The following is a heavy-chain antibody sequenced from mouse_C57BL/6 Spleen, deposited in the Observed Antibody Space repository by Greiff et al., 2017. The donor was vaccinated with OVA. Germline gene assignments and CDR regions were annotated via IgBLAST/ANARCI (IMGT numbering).Heavy chain of an antibody. CDR2: IDPSDSYT. J-gene: IGHJ2*01. D-gene: IGHD6-2*01. Sequence: QVQLQQPGAELVRPGPSVKLSCKASGYTFTSYWMHWVKQRPGQGLEWIGVIDPSDSYTNYNQKFKGKATLTVDTSSSTAYMQLSSLTSEDSAVYYCARRGSLFFDYWGQGTTLTVSS. V-gene: IGHV1-59*01. CDR1: GYTFTSYW. CDR3: ARRGSLFFDY.